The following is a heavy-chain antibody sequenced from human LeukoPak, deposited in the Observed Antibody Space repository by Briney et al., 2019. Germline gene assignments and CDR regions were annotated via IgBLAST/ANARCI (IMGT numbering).Heavy chain of an antibody. V-gene: IGHV5-51*01. D-gene: IGHD6-19*01. CDR3: ARPVSGPTAWFDP. Sequence: ETLSLTCTVSGYSISSGYYWGWIRQPPGKGLEWMGIIYPGDSDTRYSPSFQGQVTISADKSISTAYLQWSSLKASDTAMYYCARPVSGPTAWFDPWGQGTLVTVSS. CDR1: GYSISSGYY. CDR2: IYPGDSDT. J-gene: IGHJ5*02.